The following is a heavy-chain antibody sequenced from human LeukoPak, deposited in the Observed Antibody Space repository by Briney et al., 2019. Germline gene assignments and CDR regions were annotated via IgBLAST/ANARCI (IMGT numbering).Heavy chain of an antibody. D-gene: IGHD2/OR15-2a*01. V-gene: IGHV3-72*01. CDR2: TRDKARGYAT. Sequence: GGSLTLSCAASGVTLSDHHMDWVRQAPGKGLEWVGRTRDKARGYATEYAASVKGRFTISRDNAKNSLYLQMNSLRADDTAVYFCAGGAGFLIDYWGQGALVTVSS. J-gene: IGHJ4*02. CDR3: AGGAGFLIDY. CDR1: GVTLSDHH.